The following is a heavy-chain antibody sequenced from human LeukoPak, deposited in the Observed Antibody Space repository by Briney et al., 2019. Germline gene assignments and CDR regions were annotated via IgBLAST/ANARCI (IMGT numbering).Heavy chain of an antibody. V-gene: IGHV1-3*01. J-gene: IGHJ5*02. Sequence: ASVKVSCKASGGTFTSYAMHWVRQAPGQRLEWMGWINAGNGNTKYSQKFQGRVTITRDTSASTAYMELRSLRSDDTAVYYCARELYCSGGSCYSEVPWFDPWGQGTLVTVSS. CDR1: GGTFTSYA. D-gene: IGHD2-15*01. CDR3: ARELYCSGGSCYSEVPWFDP. CDR2: INAGNGNT.